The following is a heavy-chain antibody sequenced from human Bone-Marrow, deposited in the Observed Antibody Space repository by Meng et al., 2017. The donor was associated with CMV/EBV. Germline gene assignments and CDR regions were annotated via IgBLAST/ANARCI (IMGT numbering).Heavy chain of an antibody. CDR1: GFTFSRYG. V-gene: IGHV3-30*18. D-gene: IGHD3-10*01. Sequence: ASGFTFSRYGMHWVRQAPGKGLEWVAVISYDGSNKYYADSVKGRFTISRDNSKNTLYLQMNSLRAEDTAVYYCAKGPLGPAGYFDYWGQGTLVTVSS. J-gene: IGHJ4*02. CDR3: AKGPLGPAGYFDY. CDR2: ISYDGSNK.